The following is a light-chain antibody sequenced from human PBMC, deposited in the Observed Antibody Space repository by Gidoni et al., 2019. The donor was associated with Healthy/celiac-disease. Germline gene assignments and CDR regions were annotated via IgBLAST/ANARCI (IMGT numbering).Light chain of an antibody. J-gene: IGKJ4*01. V-gene: IGKV3-11*01. CDR3: QQRSNWPPLT. CDR2: DAS. CDR1: QSVSSY. Sequence: IVLTQSPATLSLSPGESATLSCRASQSVSSYLGWSQQKPGQAPRLLIYDASNRATGIPAMFSGSGSGTDFTITISSLEPEDVAVYYCQQRSNWPPLTFGGGTKVEIK.